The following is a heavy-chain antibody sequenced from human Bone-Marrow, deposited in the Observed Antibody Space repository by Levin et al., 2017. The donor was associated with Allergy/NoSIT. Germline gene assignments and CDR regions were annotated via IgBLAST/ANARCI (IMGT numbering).Heavy chain of an antibody. CDR1: GFTFRTYA. J-gene: IGHJ4*02. V-gene: IGHV3-30-3*01. CDR2: ILLHGPEK. Sequence: GGSLRLSCAASGFTFRTYAMHWVRQAPGKGLEWVGIILLHGPEKFYADSVKGRFTISRDNSNNALYLQLNNLRPDDTAVYYCARGLDGYGFAASFWGQGTLVTVSS. CDR3: ARGLDGYGFAASF. D-gene: IGHD5-24*01.